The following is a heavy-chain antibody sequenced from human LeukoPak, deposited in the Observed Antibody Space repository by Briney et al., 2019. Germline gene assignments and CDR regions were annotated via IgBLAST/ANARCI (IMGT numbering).Heavy chain of an antibody. J-gene: IGHJ4*02. D-gene: IGHD5-18*01. Sequence: GGSLRLSCAASGFPFSSYVMSWVRQAPGKGLEWVSYINHNGETIYYPDFVKGRFTISRDNAKNSLYLQMNSLRAEDTAVYYCAKAPGYSYGPPVDYWGQGTLVTVSS. V-gene: IGHV3-48*01. CDR2: INHNGETI. CDR3: AKAPGYSYGPPVDY. CDR1: GFPFSSYV.